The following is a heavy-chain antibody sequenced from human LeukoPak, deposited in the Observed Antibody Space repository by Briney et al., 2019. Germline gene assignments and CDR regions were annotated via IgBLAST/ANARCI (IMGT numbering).Heavy chain of an antibody. CDR2: MNPNSGNT. Sequence: GASVKVSCKASGYTFTSYDINWVRQATGQGLEWMGWMNPNSGNTGYAQKFQGRVTITRNTSISTAYMELSSLRSEDTAVYYCARGAHFGYYYYYMDVWGKGTTVTVSS. J-gene: IGHJ6*03. D-gene: IGHD3-10*01. V-gene: IGHV1-8*03. CDR3: ARGAHFGYYYYYMDV. CDR1: GYTFTSYD.